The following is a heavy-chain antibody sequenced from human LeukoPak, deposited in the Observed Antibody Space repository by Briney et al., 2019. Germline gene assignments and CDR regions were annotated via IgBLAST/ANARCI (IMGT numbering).Heavy chain of an antibody. CDR3: ARGGSYLWHAFDI. D-gene: IGHD1-26*01. Sequence: ASVKVSCKASGYTFTSYGISWVRQAPGQGLEWMGWISAYNGNTNYAQKFQGRVTMTRDTSISTAYMELSRLRSDDTAVYYCARGGSYLWHAFDIWGQGTMVTVSS. CDR1: GYTFTSYG. CDR2: ISAYNGNT. V-gene: IGHV1-18*01. J-gene: IGHJ3*02.